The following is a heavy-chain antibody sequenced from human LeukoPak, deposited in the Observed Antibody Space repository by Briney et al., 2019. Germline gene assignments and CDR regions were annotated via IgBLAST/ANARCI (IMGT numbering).Heavy chain of an antibody. CDR1: GGSFSGYY. Sequence: SETLSLTCAVYGGSFSGYYWSWIRQPPGKGLEWIGEINRSGSTNYNPSLKSRVTISVDTSKNQFSLKLSSVTAADTAVYYCASHSSGWYTDAFDIWGQGTMVTVSS. V-gene: IGHV4-34*01. D-gene: IGHD6-19*01. CDR3: ASHSSGWYTDAFDI. CDR2: INRSGST. J-gene: IGHJ3*02.